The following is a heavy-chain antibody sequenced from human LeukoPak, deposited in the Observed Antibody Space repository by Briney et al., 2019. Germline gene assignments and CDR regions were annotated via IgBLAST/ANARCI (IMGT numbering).Heavy chain of an antibody. D-gene: IGHD4-17*01. CDR3: ARILVGDYGDYLGPLDY. CDR1: GFSVSTSGMC. CDR2: IDWDDHK. J-gene: IGHJ4*02. Sequence: SGPTLANPPQTRTLPYYFSGFSVSTSGMCVTWIRQPQVKALEWHALIDWDDHKYYSTSLKTRLPISKDTSKNRVVLTMTNMDPVGTATYYCARILVGDYGDYLGPLDYWGQGTLVTVSS. V-gene: IGHV2-70*01.